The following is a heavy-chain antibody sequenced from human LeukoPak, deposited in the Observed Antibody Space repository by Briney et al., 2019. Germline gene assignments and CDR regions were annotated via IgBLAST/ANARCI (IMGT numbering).Heavy chain of an antibody. J-gene: IGHJ4*02. V-gene: IGHV1-69*13. CDR1: GGTFSSYI. CDR2: IIPIFATA. Sequence: AASVKVSCKASGGTFSSYIISWVRQAPGQGLEWMGGIIPIFATAKYAQKFQGRATINADESTSTAYMELSSLRSEDTAVYYCARPRYCSGGDCYNNFDYWGQGTLVTVSS. D-gene: IGHD2-15*01. CDR3: ARPRYCSGGDCYNNFDY.